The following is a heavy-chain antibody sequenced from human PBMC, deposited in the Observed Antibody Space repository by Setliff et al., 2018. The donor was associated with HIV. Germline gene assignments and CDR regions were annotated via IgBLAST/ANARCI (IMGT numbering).Heavy chain of an antibody. Sequence: PGGSLRLSCEASGFTFSGYWMHWVRQAPGKELVWVSRINSDGSSISYADSVKGRFTISRDNAKNTVYLQMNSLRGEDTAVYYCVREGEYFDTIGHYLVRRFFDLWGQGTMVTVSS. CDR3: VREGEYFDTIGHYLVRRFFDL. CDR1: GFTFSGYW. J-gene: IGHJ3*01. D-gene: IGHD3-9*01. CDR2: INSDGSSI. V-gene: IGHV3-74*01.